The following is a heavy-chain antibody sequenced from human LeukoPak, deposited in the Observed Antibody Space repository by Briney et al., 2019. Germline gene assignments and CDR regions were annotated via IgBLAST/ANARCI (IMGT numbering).Heavy chain of an antibody. CDR1: GFTFSSND. J-gene: IGHJ4*02. V-gene: IGHV3-30*03. CDR2: ISYDGGNK. Sequence: GGSLRLSCAASGFTFSSNDIHWVRQAPGKGLEWVVVISYDGGNKYYADSVKGRFAISRDNSKNTLYLQMNSLRAEDTAVYYCARGFAPHDYWGQGTLVTVSS. CDR3: ARGFAPHDY.